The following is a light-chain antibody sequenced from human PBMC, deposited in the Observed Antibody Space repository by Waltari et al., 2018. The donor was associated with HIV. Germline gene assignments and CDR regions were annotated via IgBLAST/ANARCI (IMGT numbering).Light chain of an antibody. CDR1: QGISNS. CDR2: AAS. Sequence: DIQMTQSPSSLSASVGDRVTITCRASQGISNSLAWYQQKPGKAPKLLFYAASRLESGVPSSFSGSGSGTDYTLTISSLQPEDFATYYCQQYYSTPPLTFGGGTKVEIK. CDR3: QQYYSTPPLT. J-gene: IGKJ4*01. V-gene: IGKV1-NL1*01.